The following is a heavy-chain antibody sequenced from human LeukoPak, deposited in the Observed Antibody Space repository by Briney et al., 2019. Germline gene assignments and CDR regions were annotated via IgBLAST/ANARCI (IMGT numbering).Heavy chain of an antibody. CDR3: ARNKGSSWIDY. V-gene: IGHV4-28*01. Sequence: TPDSLSLTCALSGYSTSSSNWWGGIPQPQGKGLEWIGYIYYSGSTYYNPSLKSRVTMSVDTSKNQFSLKLSSVTAVDTAVYYCARNKGSSWIDYWGQGTLVTVSS. CDR2: IYYSGST. CDR1: GYSTSSSNW. D-gene: IGHD6-13*01. J-gene: IGHJ4*02.